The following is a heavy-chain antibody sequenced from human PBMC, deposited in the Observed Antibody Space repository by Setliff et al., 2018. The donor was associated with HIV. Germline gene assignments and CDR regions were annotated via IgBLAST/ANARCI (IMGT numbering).Heavy chain of an antibody. CDR2: IYHSGST. J-gene: IGHJ5*02. CDR1: GYSISSGYY. CDR3: ARLLNYYGNWFDP. Sequence: ETLSLTCTVSGYSISSGYYWGWIRQPPGKGLEWIGSIYHSGSTYYNPSLKSRVTISVDTSKNQFSLKLSSVTAADTAVYYCARLLNYYGNWFDPWGQGTLVTVSS. V-gene: IGHV4-38-2*02. D-gene: IGHD3-10*01.